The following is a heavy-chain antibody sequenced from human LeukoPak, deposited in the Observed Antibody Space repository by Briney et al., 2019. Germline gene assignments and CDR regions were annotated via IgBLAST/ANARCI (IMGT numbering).Heavy chain of an antibody. J-gene: IGHJ4*02. CDR2: ISSSSSYI. V-gene: IGHV3-21*01. Sequence: GGSLRLSCEASGVTFSSYVMSWVRQAPGKGLEWVSSISSSSSYIYYADSVKGRFTISRDNAKNSLYLQMNSLRAEDTAVYYRARDGPRGYWGQGTLVTVSS. CDR1: GVTFSSYV. CDR3: ARDGPRGY.